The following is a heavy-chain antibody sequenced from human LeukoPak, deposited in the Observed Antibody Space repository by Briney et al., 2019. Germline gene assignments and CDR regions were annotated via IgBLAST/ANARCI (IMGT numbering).Heavy chain of an antibody. J-gene: IGHJ4*02. CDR2: ISSTNIFT. V-gene: IGHV3-11*03. CDR1: GGSISSSNYY. CDR3: AKSMGGNSGSIDY. D-gene: IGHD1-26*01. Sequence: LSLTCTVSGGSISSSNYYWGWIRQAPGKGLEWVSYISSTNIFTNYADSVKGRFTISRDNAKTSLYLQMNNLRAEDTAVYYCAKSMGGNSGSIDYWGQGTLVTVSS.